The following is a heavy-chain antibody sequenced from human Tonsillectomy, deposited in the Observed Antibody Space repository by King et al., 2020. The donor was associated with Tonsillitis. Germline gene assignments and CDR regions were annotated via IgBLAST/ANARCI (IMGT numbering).Heavy chain of an antibody. CDR3: ARGRYGGSYYPFDY. CDR2: IYHSGST. J-gene: IGHJ4*02. Sequence: LQLQESGSGLVKPSQTLSLTCAVSGGSISSGGYSWSWIRQPPGKGLEWIGYIYHSGSTYYNPSLKSRVTISVDRSKNQFSLKLSSVTAADTAVYYCARGRYGGSYYPFDYWGKGTLVTVSS. V-gene: IGHV4-30-2*01. CDR1: GGSISSGGYS. D-gene: IGHD1-26*01.